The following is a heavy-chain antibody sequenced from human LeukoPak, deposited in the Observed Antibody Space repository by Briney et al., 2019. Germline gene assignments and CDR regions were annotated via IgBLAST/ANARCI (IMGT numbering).Heavy chain of an antibody. CDR1: GFTFSSYG. D-gene: IGHD1-1*01. Sequence: GRSLRLSCAASGFTFSSYGMHWVRQAPGKGLEWVAVISYDGSNKYYADSVTGRFTISRDNSKNTLYLQMNSLRAEDTAVYYCAKDGGWVLDYWGQGTLVTVSS. J-gene: IGHJ4*02. CDR3: AKDGGWVLDY. CDR2: ISYDGSNK. V-gene: IGHV3-30*18.